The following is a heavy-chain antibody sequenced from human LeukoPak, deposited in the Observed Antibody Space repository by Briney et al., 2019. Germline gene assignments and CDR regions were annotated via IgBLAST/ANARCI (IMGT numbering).Heavy chain of an antibody. CDR2: ISYDGSNK. J-gene: IGHJ3*02. D-gene: IGHD3-22*01. V-gene: IGHV3-30*18. Sequence: GRSLRLSCAASGFSLSRYGMHWVRQAPGKGLEWVAVISYDGSNKYYADSVKGRFTISRDNSKNTLHMQMNTLRAEDTAMYYCAKALNYYEKAYDMWGQGTVVTVSS. CDR1: GFSLSRYG. CDR3: AKALNYYEKAYDM.